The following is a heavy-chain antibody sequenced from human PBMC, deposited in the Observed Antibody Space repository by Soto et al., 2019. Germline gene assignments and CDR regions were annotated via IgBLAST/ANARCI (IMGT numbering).Heavy chain of an antibody. V-gene: IGHV2-5*02. CDR2: IYWDDDK. J-gene: IGHJ4*02. D-gene: IGHD3-22*01. CDR3: AREYYYDSSGYHFDY. Sequence: QITLKESGPTLVKPTQTLTLTCTFSGFSLSTSGVGVGWIRQPPGKALEWLALIYWDDDKRYSPSLKSRLTIPKDTSKSQVVLTMTNMDPVDTATYYCAREYYYDSSGYHFDYWGQGTLVTVSS. CDR1: GFSLSTSGVG.